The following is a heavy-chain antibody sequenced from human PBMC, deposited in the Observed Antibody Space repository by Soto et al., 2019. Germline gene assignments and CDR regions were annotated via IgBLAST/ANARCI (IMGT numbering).Heavy chain of an antibody. V-gene: IGHV4-61*01. D-gene: IGHD3-10*01. J-gene: IGHJ4*02. CDR1: GGSVSSNTYY. Sequence: SETLSLTCIVSGGSVSSNTYYWSWIRQPPGKGLEYIGYIYYSGSTNYNPSLKSRATISVDTSKNQFSLKLSSVTAADTAVYYCARARITMIRGVMEFFDYWGQG. CDR2: IYYSGST. CDR3: ARARITMIRGVMEFFDY.